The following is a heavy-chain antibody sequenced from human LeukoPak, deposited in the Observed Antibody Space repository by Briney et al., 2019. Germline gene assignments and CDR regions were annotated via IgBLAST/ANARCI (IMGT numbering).Heavy chain of an antibody. D-gene: IGHD3-10*01. V-gene: IGHV4-31*03. J-gene: IGHJ4*02. CDR2: IYYSGST. Sequence: PSETLSLTCTVSGGSISSGGYYGSWIRQHPGKGLEWIGYIYYSGSTYYNPSLKSRVTISVDTSKNQFSLKLSSVTAADTAVYYCARDNRGSGSTHWGQGTLVTVSS. CDR3: ARDNRGSGSTH. CDR1: GGSISSGGYY.